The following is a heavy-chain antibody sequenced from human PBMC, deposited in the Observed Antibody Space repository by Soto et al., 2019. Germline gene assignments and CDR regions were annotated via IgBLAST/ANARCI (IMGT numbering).Heavy chain of an antibody. J-gene: IGHJ4*02. D-gene: IGHD6-13*01. CDR1: SGSISSSTYH. CDR3: AAEISSAGHY. V-gene: IGHV4-39*01. CDR2: IYFSGTT. Sequence: QLQLQESGPGLVRPSETLSLTCTVSSGSISSSTYHWAWIRQPPGKGLEWIGRIYFSGTTYYRPSLKTRVTLFVDTSKNQFSLNLTSVTAADTAVYYCAAEISSAGHYWGQGTLVTDSS.